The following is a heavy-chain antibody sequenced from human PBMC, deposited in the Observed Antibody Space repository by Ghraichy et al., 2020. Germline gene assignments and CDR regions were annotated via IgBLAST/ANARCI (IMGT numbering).Heavy chain of an antibody. V-gene: IGHV3-23*01. Sequence: GGSLRLSCAASGFTFSSYAMSWVRQAPGKGLEWVSAISGSGGSTYYADSVKGRFTISRDNSKNTLYLQMNSLRAEDTAVYYCAKEGRAYVTLATSVDLWGRGTLVTVSS. D-gene: IGHD2-2*01. J-gene: IGHJ2*01. CDR3: AKEGRAYVTLATSVDL. CDR2: ISGSGGST. CDR1: GFTFSSYA.